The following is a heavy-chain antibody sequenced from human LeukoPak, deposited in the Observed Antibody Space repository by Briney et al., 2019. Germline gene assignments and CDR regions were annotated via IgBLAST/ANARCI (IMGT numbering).Heavy chain of an antibody. V-gene: IGHV3-74*01. Sequence: GGSLRLSCAASGFTFSSYWMHWVRQPPGKGLVWVSRINGDGSSTIYADYVKGRFTISRDNAKNTVYLQMTSLRAEDTAVYYCARDQAVGSTRDSWGEGTLVTVSA. CDR1: GFTFSSYW. D-gene: IGHD1-26*01. J-gene: IGHJ4*02. CDR3: ARDQAVGSTRDS. CDR2: INGDGSST.